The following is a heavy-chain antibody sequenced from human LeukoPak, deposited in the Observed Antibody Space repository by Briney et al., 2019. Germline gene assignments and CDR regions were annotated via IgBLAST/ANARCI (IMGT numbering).Heavy chain of an antibody. CDR3: AKDSGYDSSGYFDY. D-gene: IGHD3-22*01. CDR2: ISWNSGSI. V-gene: IGHV3-9*01. Sequence: SLRLSCAASGFTFDDYAMHWVRQAPGKGLEWVSGISWNSGSIGYADSVKGRFTISRDNAKNSLYLQMNSLRAEDTALYYCAKDSGYDSSGYFDYWGQGTLVTVSS. J-gene: IGHJ4*02. CDR1: GFTFDDYA.